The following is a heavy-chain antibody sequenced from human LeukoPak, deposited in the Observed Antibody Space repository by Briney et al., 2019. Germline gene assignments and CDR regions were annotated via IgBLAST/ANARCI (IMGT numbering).Heavy chain of an antibody. CDR3: ARAGYDSNGLDY. CDR1: GYSFTGYY. J-gene: IGHJ4*02. D-gene: IGHD3-22*01. CDR2: INPNSGGT. V-gene: IGHV1-2*06. Sequence: ASVKVSCKASGYSFTGYYIHWVRQAPGQGLEWLGRINPNSGGTHYAQKFQGRVTMTRDTSIVTAYMELSGLGSDDTAVYYCARAGYDSNGLDYWGQGTLVTVSS.